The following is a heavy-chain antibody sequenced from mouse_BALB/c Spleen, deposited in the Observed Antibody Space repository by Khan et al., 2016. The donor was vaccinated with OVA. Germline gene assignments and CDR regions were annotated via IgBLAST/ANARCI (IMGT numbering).Heavy chain of an antibody. J-gene: IGHJ2*01. Sequence: EVQLQESGPGLVKPSQSLSLTCTVTGYSITSGYGWNWIRQFPGNKLEWMGYISYSGSTTCNPSLKSRISITRDTSKNQFFLQLNSVTTEDTATYYCARTSRIKYWGQGTTLTVSS. CDR1: GYSITSGYG. CDR3: ARTSRIKY. D-gene: IGHD3-3*01. V-gene: IGHV3-2*02. CDR2: ISYSGST.